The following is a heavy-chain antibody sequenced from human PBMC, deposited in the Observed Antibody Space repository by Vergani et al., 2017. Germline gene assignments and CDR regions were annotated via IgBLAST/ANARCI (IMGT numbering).Heavy chain of an antibody. J-gene: IGHJ4*02. Sequence: QVQLVQSGAEVKKPGASVKVSCKASGYTFTSYAMHWVRQAPGQRLEWMGWINAGNGNTKYSQKFQGRVTITRDTSASTAYMGLSSLRSEDTAVYYCARAEVGELALGYWGQGTLVTVSS. CDR3: ARAEVGELALGY. CDR1: GYTFTSYA. D-gene: IGHD3-10*01. CDR2: INAGNGNT. V-gene: IGHV1-3*01.